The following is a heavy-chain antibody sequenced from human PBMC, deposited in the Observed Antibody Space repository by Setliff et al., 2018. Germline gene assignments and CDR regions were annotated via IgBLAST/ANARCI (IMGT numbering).Heavy chain of an antibody. J-gene: IGHJ5*02. V-gene: IGHV4-61*02. CDR3: ARAGYELGQYNWFDP. Sequence: SETQSLTCTVSGGSISSGSYYWSWIRQPAGNGLDGIGRIFTSGSTNYNPSLKSRVTISVDTSKNQFSLKLSSVTAADTAVYYCARAGYELGQYNWFDPWGQCTVGTV. CDR1: GGSISSGSYY. CDR2: IFTSGST. D-gene: IGHD2-2*01.